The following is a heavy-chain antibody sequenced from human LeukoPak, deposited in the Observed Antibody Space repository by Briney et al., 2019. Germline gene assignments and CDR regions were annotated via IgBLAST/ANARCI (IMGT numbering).Heavy chain of an antibody. Sequence: SLRLSSTPSGATLSTSAISWVRQAPGHGLEGWGGIIPIFGTANSATTSQGRVTITSDESPSTAYTELSSLRSEDTAVYYCARQDIVVVPAAGDYYYYGMDVWGQGTTVTVSS. J-gene: IGHJ6*02. CDR1: GATLSTSA. CDR2: IIPIFGTA. V-gene: IGHV1-69*13. D-gene: IGHD2-2*01. CDR3: ARQDIVVVPAAGDYYYYGMDV.